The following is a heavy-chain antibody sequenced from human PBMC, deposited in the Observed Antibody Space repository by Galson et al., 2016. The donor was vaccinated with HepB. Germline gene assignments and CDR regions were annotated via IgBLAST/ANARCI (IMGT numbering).Heavy chain of an antibody. CDR2: VYWDGDP. Sequence: PALVQPTQTLTLTCTVSGFSLNTGAVGVGWIGQPPGKALEWRAMVYWDGDPRYNPSLRSRLNITKDTSKSQVFLTVTDMGPMNTGTYYCAHRRGPAAGTFDNWGQGPVVTVSS. V-gene: IGHV2-5*02. J-gene: IGHJ4*02. CDR3: AHRRGPAAGTFDN. D-gene: IGHD6-13*01. CDR1: GFSLNTGAVG.